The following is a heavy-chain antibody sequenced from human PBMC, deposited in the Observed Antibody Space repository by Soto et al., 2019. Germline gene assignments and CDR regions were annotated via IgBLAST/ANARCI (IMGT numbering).Heavy chain of an antibody. V-gene: IGHV3-33*01. Sequence: GGSLRLSCAASGFTFSSYGMHWVRQAPGKGLEWVAVIWYDGSNKYYADSVKGRFTISRDNSKNTLYLQMNSLRAEDTAVYYCASGLGVTTYAFDIWGQGTMVTVSS. CDR2: IWYDGSNK. CDR1: GFTFSSYG. D-gene: IGHD4-17*01. J-gene: IGHJ3*02. CDR3: ASGLGVTTYAFDI.